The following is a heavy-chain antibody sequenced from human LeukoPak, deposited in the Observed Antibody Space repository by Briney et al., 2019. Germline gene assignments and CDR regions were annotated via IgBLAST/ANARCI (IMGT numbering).Heavy chain of an antibody. CDR2: INHSGST. CDR1: GGSFSGYY. J-gene: IGHJ4*02. CDR3: ARGRSMRFLEWLNDY. Sequence: PSETLSLTCAVYGGSFSGYYWSWIRQPPGKGLEWIGEINHSGSTNYNPSLKSRVTISVDTSKNQFSLKLSSVTAADTAVYYCARGRSMRFLEWLNDYWGQGTLVTVSS. D-gene: IGHD3-3*01. V-gene: IGHV4-34*01.